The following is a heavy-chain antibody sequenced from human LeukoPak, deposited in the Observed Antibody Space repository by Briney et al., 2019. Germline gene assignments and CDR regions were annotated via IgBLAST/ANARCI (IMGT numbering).Heavy chain of an antibody. D-gene: IGHD1-26*01. CDR3: ARQVGHQWDLLLHAFDI. CDR1: GYSFTSYW. Sequence: GESLKISCKGSGYSFTSYWIGWVGQMPGKGLEWMEIIYPGDSDTRYSTSLQGQVNISADKSISTAYMPWSRLKASDTAMYYCARQVGHQWDLLLHAFDIWGQGTMVTVSS. V-gene: IGHV5-51*01. CDR2: IYPGDSDT. J-gene: IGHJ3*02.